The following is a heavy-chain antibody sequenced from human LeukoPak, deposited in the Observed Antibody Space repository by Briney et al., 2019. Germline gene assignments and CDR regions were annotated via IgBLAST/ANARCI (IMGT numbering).Heavy chain of an antibody. CDR3: ARGIGSGWYEEFDY. Sequence: AETLSLTCTVSGGSISSYYWSWIRQPPGKGLEWLGYIYYSGSTNYNPSLKSRVTISVDTSTNQFSLKLSSVTAADTAVYYCARGIGSGWYEEFDYWGQGTLVTVSS. CDR2: IYYSGST. J-gene: IGHJ4*02. CDR1: GGSISSYY. D-gene: IGHD6-19*01. V-gene: IGHV4-59*01.